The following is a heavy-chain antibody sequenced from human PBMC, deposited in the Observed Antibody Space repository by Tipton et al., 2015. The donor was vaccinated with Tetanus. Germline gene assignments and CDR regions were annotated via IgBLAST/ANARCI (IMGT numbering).Heavy chain of an antibody. CDR2: INHSGST. CDR3: ASPSTLDY. Sequence: TLSLTCAVYGGSFSGYYWSWIRQPPGKGLEWIGEINHSGSTNYNPSLKRRVTISVDTSKNQFSLKLSSVTAADTAVYYCASPSTLDYWGQGTLVTVSS. CDR1: GGSFSGYY. D-gene: IGHD2-2*01. V-gene: IGHV4-34*01. J-gene: IGHJ4*02.